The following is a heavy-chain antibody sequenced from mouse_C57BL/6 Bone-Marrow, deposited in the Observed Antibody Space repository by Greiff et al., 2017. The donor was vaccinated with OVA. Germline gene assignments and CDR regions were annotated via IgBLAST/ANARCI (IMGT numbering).Heavy chain of an antibody. V-gene: IGHV5-4*01. CDR1: GFTFSSYA. D-gene: IGHD2-4*01. CDR2: ISDGGSYT. J-gene: IGHJ1*03. CDR3: ARDRDYDVWYFDV. Sequence: EVKVVESGGGLVKPGGSLKLSCAASGFTFSSYAMSWVRQTPEKRLEWVATISDGGSYTYYPDNVKGRFTISRDNAKNNLYLQMSHLKSEDTAMYYGARDRDYDVWYFDVWGTGTTVTVSS.